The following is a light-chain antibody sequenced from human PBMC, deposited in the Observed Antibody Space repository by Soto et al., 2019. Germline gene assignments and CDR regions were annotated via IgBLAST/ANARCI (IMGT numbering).Light chain of an antibody. CDR2: EVS. V-gene: IGLV2-14*01. Sequence: QSVLTQPASVSGSPGQSITVSCTGTSSDLGGYNYVSWYQHHPGKAPKLMIYEVSNRPSGVSNRFSGSKSGNTASLTISGLQAEDEADYYCSSYTSSDTLAFGTGTKVTVL. CDR3: SSYTSSDTLA. J-gene: IGLJ1*01. CDR1: SSDLGGYNY.